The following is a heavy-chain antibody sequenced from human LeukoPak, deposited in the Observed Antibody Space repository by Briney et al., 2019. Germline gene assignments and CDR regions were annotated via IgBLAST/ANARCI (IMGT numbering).Heavy chain of an antibody. CDR1: GGAIRIYY. D-gene: IGHD2-8*01. Sequence: SETLSLTCTVWGGAIRIYYWSWIRQPAGKGLEWIGRILTSGTTDYNPSLKSRVTMSVDTSKNQFSLKLSSVTAADTAVYYCARSYGINDAFDIWGQGTMVTVSS. V-gene: IGHV4-4*07. CDR3: ARSYGINDAFDI. CDR2: ILTSGTT. J-gene: IGHJ3*02.